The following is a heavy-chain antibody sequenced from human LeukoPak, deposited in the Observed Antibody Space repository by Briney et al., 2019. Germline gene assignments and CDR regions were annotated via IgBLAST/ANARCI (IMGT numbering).Heavy chain of an antibody. CDR2: IYSGGST. Sequence: GGSLRLSCAASGFTVSSNYMSWVRQAPGKGLEWVSVIYSGGSTYYADSVKGRFTSSRDNSKNTRYLQMNSLRAEDTAVYYWARSSCTDSGWWYWFDPWGQGTLVTVSS. V-gene: IGHV3-53*01. CDR1: GFTVSSNY. J-gene: IGHJ5*02. D-gene: IGHD6-19*01. CDR3: ARSSCTDSGWWYWFDP.